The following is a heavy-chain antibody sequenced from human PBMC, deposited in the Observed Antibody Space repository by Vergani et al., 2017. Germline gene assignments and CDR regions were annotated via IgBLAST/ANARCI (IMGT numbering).Heavy chain of an antibody. J-gene: IGHJ4*02. CDR2: RWYDGSNK. Sequence: GKREEEGGGGGKKGRERRREGEVEGGKGRRVGRQGVRRAPGKGLEWVGGRWYDGSNKYYADSVKGRFTIARDNSKNTLYLQMNSLRAEDTAVYYCAREGGDARSFDYGGQGTLVTVSS. CDR3: AREGGDARSFDY. V-gene: IGHV3-33*01. D-gene: IGHD2-21*01. CDR1: GGKGRRVG.